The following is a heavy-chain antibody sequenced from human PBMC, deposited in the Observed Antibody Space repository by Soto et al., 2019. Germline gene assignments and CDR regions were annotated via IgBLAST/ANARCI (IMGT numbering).Heavy chain of an antibody. J-gene: IGHJ4*02. CDR1: GFTFDDYG. V-gene: IGHV3-9*01. CDR3: AKARGGIDY. D-gene: IGHD3-16*01. CDR2: ISWDSYSI. Sequence: EVQLVESGGGLVQPGRSLRLSCVGSGFTFDDYGMHWVRQAPGKGLEWVSGISWDSYSIGYADSVKGRVTISRDNAKNSLYLQMNSLKSEDTALYYCAKARGGIDYWGQGTLVTVSS.